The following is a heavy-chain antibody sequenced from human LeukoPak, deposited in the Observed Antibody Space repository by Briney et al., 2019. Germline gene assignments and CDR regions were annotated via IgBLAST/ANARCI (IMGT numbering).Heavy chain of an antibody. CDR2: IKKDGSEI. J-gene: IGHJ5*02. D-gene: IGHD2-15*01. Sequence: PGESLGLSCAASGFTFSNYWMAWVRQAPGRGLEWVANIKKDGSEIYYVDSVKGRFIISRDNANYSFFLRMNSLRVEDTAVYYCAKKVGGYCTGGSCYSGDWFDPWGQGTLVTVSS. CDR3: AKKVGGYCTGGSCYSGDWFDP. V-gene: IGHV3-7*05. CDR1: GFTFSNYW.